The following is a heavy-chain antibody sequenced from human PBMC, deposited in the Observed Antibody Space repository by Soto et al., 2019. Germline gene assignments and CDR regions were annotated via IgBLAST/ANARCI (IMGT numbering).Heavy chain of an antibody. Sequence: ASVKVSCKASEYTFTSYTMHWVRQAPGQRLEWMGWINGGNGNTNYAQKFQGRVTITADASTYTVYMELSGLRSGDTAVYYCARGGYSSTWSNLLDRSGLDVWGQGTTVTVSS. V-gene: IGHV1-3*01. D-gene: IGHD6-13*01. J-gene: IGHJ6*02. CDR3: ARGGYSSTWSNLLDRSGLDV. CDR1: EYTFTSYT. CDR2: INGGNGNT.